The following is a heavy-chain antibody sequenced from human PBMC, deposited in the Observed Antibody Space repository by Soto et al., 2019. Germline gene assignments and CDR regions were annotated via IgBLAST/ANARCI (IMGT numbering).Heavy chain of an antibody. V-gene: IGHV3-30*02. Sequence: GGSLRLCCAASGFTFRNYDMHWVRQAPGKGLEWVAVIRYDGSNKYYADSVKGRFTISRDNSKNTLYLQMNSLRAEDTAVYYCAKDDYGMDVWGQGTTVTVSS. CDR1: GFTFRNYD. CDR2: IRYDGSNK. CDR3: AKDDYGMDV. J-gene: IGHJ6*02.